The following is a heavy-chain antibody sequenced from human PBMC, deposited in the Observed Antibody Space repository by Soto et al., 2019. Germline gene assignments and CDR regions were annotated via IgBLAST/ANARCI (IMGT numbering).Heavy chain of an antibody. CDR2: IYHSGSP. D-gene: IGHD3-22*01. J-gene: IGHJ5*02. CDR1: GGSISSGGYS. V-gene: IGHV4-30-2*01. CDR3: AGGHDSSGYYFWGSQFDWFDH. Sequence: SETLSLTCAVSGGSISSGGYSWSWIRQPPGKGLEWIGYIYHSGSPYYNPSLKSRVTISVDRSKNQFSLKLSSVTAADTAVYYCAGGHDSSGYYFWGSQFDWFDHWGQGTLVTVPQ.